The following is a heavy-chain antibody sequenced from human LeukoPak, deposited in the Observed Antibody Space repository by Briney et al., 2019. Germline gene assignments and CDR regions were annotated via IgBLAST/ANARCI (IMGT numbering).Heavy chain of an antibody. Sequence: TSETLSLTCTVSGASVSSASYWTWIRQPPGKGVEWIAHIYNGVNTNYNPSLKSRITISVDTSKNQFSLRLNSVTAADTAVYYCARSRAFNSGAFDPWGQGSLVTVSS. CDR1: GASVSSASY. D-gene: IGHD1-26*01. CDR3: ARSRAFNSGAFDP. J-gene: IGHJ5*02. V-gene: IGHV4-61*01. CDR2: IYNGVNT.